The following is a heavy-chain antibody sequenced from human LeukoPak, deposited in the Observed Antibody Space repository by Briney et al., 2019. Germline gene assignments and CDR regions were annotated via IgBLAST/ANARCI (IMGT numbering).Heavy chain of an antibody. J-gene: IGHJ6*02. Sequence: PSETLSLTCTVSGVSISSYYWSWIRQPPGKGLEWVGYIYYSGSTNYNPSLKSRVTISVDTSKNQFSLKLSSVTAADTAVYYCARRTPPGYDYGDYSYYGMDVWGQGTTVTVSS. V-gene: IGHV4-59*08. CDR2: IYYSGST. CDR3: ARRTPPGYDYGDYSYYGMDV. D-gene: IGHD4-17*01. CDR1: GVSISSYY.